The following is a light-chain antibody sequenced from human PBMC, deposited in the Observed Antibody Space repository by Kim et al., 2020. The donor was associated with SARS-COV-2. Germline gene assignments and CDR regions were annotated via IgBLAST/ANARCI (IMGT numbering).Light chain of an antibody. J-gene: IGKJ4*01. V-gene: IGKV3D-7*01. CDR1: QSVSSSY. CDR3: QHYYNLPVT. CDR2: GAS. Sequence: PGERVTLSCRASQSVSSSYLTWYQQKPGQAPGLLIYGASTRATGIPARFSGSGSGTDFTLTISSLQPEDFAVYYCQHYYNLPVTFGGGTKV.